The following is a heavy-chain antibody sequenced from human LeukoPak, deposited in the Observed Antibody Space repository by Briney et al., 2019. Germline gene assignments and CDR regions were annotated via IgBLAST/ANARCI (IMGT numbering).Heavy chain of an antibody. CDR3: ARGTTDGYSYGRFDY. V-gene: IGHV4-39*07. CDR1: GGSISSTSHY. J-gene: IGHJ4*02. D-gene: IGHD5-18*01. Sequence: SETLSLTCNVSGGSISSTSHYWGWIRQPPGKGLEWIGSIYYSGSTHNNPSLKSRVTISVDTSKNQFSLKLNPVTAADTALYYCARGTTDGYSYGRFDYWGQGTLVTVSS. CDR2: IYYSGST.